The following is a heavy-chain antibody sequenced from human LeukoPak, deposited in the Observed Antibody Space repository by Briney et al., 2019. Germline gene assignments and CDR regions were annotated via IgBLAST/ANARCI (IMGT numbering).Heavy chain of an antibody. CDR2: ISGSRGFRS. V-gene: IGHV3-23*01. CDR1: GFTFSTYA. Sequence: GGSLRLSCAASGFTFSTYAMNWVRQAPGKGLEWVSAISGSRGFRSYYADSVKGRFSISRDNSKDTLYLQMTNLRVDDTAVYYCAKDRRPVPYTWNPPDYYPYFGLDVWGPGTTVIVSS. J-gene: IGHJ6*02. D-gene: IGHD1-20*01. CDR3: AKDRRPVPYTWNPPDYYPYFGLDV.